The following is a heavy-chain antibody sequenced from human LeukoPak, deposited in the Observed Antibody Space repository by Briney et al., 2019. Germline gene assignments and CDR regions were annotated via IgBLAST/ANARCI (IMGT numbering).Heavy chain of an antibody. V-gene: IGHV4-39*07. CDR3: ARVYSSTHNWFDT. Sequence: PSETLSLTCTVSGDSISTTSYFWAWIRHPPGEGLEWIGSIYYSGTTYFNSSLKSRVTISVERSKNHFSLKLSSLTVADTARYYCARVYSSTHNWFDTWGQGIQVTVSS. CDR1: GDSISTTSYF. J-gene: IGHJ5*02. D-gene: IGHD6-19*01. CDR2: IYYSGTT.